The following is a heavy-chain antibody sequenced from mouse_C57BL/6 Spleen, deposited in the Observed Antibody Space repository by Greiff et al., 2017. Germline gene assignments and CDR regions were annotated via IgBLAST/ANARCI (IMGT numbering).Heavy chain of an antibody. CDR2: INPYNGGT. CDR3: ARGPWDGYFDV. J-gene: IGHJ1*03. CDR1: GYTFTDYY. V-gene: IGHV1-19*01. Sequence: VQLQQSGPVLVKPGASVKMSCKASGYTFTDYYMNWVKQSHGKSLEWIGVINPYNGGTSYNQKFKGKATLTVDKSSSTAYMELNSLTSEDSAVYYCARGPWDGYFDVWGTGTTVTVSS. D-gene: IGHD4-1*01.